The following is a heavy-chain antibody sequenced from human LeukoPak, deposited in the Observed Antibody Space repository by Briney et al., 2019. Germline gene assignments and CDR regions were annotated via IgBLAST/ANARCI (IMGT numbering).Heavy chain of an antibody. CDR2: ITPKSGDT. D-gene: IGHD3-3*02. CDR1: GYTFSDFY. Sequence: SVKVSCKASGYTFSDFYIHWVRQAPGQGLEYVGWITPKSGDTYSPQRFQGRVTMTRDASISTAYMELSSLRSDDTAVYFCARVRLADERAWAYWGQGTLVTVSS. J-gene: IGHJ4*02. V-gene: IGHV1-2*02. CDR3: ARVRLADERAWAY.